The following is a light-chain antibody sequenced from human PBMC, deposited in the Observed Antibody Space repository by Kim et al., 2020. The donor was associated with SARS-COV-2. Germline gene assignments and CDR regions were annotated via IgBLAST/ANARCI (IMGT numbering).Light chain of an antibody. V-gene: IGKV1-NL1*01. CDR1: QGLSNA. J-gene: IGKJ1*01. CDR2: GAT. Sequence: SPSVRAAVTSTCRASQGLSNALAWYQHKPGKAPKLLVYGATTLQSGVPSRFSGSGSGTEYTLTISSLQPEDLGTFYCQQSYGIPWTFGQGTKLEI. CDR3: QQSYGIPWT.